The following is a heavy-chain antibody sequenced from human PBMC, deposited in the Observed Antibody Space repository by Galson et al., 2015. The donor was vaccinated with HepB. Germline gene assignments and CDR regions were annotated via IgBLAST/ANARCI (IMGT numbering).Heavy chain of an antibody. V-gene: IGHV1-18*01. Sequence: QSGAEVKKPGASVKVSCKASGYTFTKFGISWVRQAPGQGLEWMAWISGYNGNTNYAQKFQGRVTMTTDTSTSTAYMELRSLTSDDTAVYYCATARYSTSPPDNWGQGTLVIVSS. CDR1: GYTFTKFG. CDR3: ATARYSTSPPDN. CDR2: ISGYNGNT. D-gene: IGHD6-6*01. J-gene: IGHJ4*02.